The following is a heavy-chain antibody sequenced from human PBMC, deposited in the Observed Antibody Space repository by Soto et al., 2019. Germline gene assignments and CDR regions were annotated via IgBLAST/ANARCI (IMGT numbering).Heavy chain of an antibody. J-gene: IGHJ4*02. CDR1: EGKCIGYG. Sequence: TRCLSYGVEEGKCIGYGGSWIRQPPGKGLEWIGEINHSGSTNYNPSLKSRVTISVDTSKNQFSLKLSSVTAADTAVYYCARGRGVVVANWGQGTLVPGSS. CDR3: ARGRGVVVAN. V-gene: IGHV4-34*01. D-gene: IGHD2-15*01. CDR2: INHSGST.